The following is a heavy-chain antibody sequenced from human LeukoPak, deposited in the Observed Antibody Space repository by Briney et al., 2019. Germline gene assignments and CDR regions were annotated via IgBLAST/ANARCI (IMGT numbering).Heavy chain of an antibody. D-gene: IGHD3-3*01. V-gene: IGHV4-34*01. CDR1: GGSFSGYY. Sequence: SETLSLTCAVYGGSFSGYYWSWIRQPPGKGLEWIGEINHSGSTNYNPSLKSRVTMSVDTSKNQFSLKLSYVTAADTAVYYCASSITIFGYYYYGMDVWGQGTTVTVSS. CDR3: ASSITIFGYYYYGMDV. CDR2: INHSGST. J-gene: IGHJ6*02.